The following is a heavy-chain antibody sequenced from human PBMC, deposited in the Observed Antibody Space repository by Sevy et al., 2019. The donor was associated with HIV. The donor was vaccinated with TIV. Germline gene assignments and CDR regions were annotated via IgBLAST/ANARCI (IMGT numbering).Heavy chain of an antibody. CDR1: GFTFSDYY. D-gene: IGHD2-2*01. V-gene: IGHV3-11*01. J-gene: IGHJ6*02. CDR2: ISSSGSTI. CDR3: ARWGYCSSTSCYVPYYYYGMDV. Sequence: GGSLRLSCAASGFTFSDYYMSWIRQAPGKGLEWVSYISSSGSTIYYADSVKGRFTISRDNAKNSLYLQMNSLRAEDTAVYYCARWGYCSSTSCYVPYYYYGMDVWGQGTTVTVSS.